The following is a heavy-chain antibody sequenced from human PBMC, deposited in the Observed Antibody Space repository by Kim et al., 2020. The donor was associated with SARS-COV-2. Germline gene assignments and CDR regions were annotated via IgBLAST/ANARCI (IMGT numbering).Heavy chain of an antibody. J-gene: IGHJ1*01. V-gene: IGHV3-9*01. CDR3: TKDMDASGIAADGYFQH. CDR1: GFAFDDYA. Sequence: GGSLRLSCAASGFAFDDYAMHWVRQSPGKGLEWVSGITWNGRDLGYADSVRGRFTISRDNAKNSLSLEMNSLQPEDTAFYYCTKDMDASGIAADGYFQHWGQGTLVNVS. D-gene: IGHD6-13*01. CDR2: ITWNGRDL.